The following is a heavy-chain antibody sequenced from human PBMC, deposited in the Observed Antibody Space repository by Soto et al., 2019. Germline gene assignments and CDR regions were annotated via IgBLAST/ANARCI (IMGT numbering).Heavy chain of an antibody. Sequence: SETLSLTCTVSGGSISSYYWSWIRQPPGKGLEWIGYIYFRGTTNYNPSLKSRVTMSADTSKNQFSLKLSSVTAADTAVYYCARAPNGDYSDYWGQGTLVTVSS. D-gene: IGHD4-17*01. CDR1: GGSISSYY. V-gene: IGHV4-59*12. CDR2: IYFRGTT. CDR3: ARAPNGDYSDY. J-gene: IGHJ4*02.